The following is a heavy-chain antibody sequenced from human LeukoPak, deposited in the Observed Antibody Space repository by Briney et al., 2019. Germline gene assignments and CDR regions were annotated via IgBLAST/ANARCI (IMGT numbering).Heavy chain of an antibody. Sequence: GGSLRLSCAASGFSFSDLYMTWIRQAPGKGLEWVSCISSSGATTYYADSVKGRFTISRDNAKNSLYLQMNSLRAEDTAVYYCAREQYSYPGWGQGTLVTVSS. D-gene: IGHD5-18*01. V-gene: IGHV3-11*01. J-gene: IGHJ4*02. CDR3: AREQYSYPG. CDR2: ISSSGATT. CDR1: GFSFSDLY.